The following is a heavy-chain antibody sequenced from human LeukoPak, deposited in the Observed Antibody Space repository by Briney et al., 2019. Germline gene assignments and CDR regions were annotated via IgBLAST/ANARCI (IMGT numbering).Heavy chain of an antibody. V-gene: IGHV4-31*03. D-gene: IGHD6-19*01. J-gene: IGHJ4*02. CDR3: ARESGYSGGPFDY. Sequence: TLSLTCTVSGGSINSGGYYWSWIRQRPGKGLEYFGYIYSSGSTYYNPSLKSRVTKSMDTSKNQFSLTLTSVTAADTAVYYCARESGYSGGPFDYWGQGTLVTVSS. CDR1: GGSINSGGYY. CDR2: IYSSGST.